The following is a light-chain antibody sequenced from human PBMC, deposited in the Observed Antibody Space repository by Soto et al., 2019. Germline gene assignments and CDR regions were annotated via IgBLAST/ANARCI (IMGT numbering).Light chain of an antibody. CDR3: HQYGSSPPVT. CDR1: QSVSSSY. Sequence: PGERVTISCRASQSVSSSYLAWYQQKPGQAPRLLIYGASNRATGIPDRFSGSGSGPDFTLTISRLEPEDFAMYYCHQYGSSPPVTFGQGTRLEIK. J-gene: IGKJ5*01. CDR2: GAS. V-gene: IGKV3-20*01.